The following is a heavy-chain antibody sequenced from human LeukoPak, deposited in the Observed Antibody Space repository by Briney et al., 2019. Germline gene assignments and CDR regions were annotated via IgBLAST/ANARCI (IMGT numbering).Heavy chain of an antibody. CDR3: ARERASFGSNSDWYFDL. Sequence: ASVTVSSMASGYTFTIYYMHWVRQAPGQGLERMGLINPSGGSTSYAQKFQRRGTMTRDTITTTVYMELSSLRSDDTAVYYCARERASFGSNSDWYFDLCGRGTLVTASS. CDR1: GYTFTIYY. CDR2: INPSGGST. J-gene: IGHJ2*01. D-gene: IGHD4-23*01. V-gene: IGHV1-46*01.